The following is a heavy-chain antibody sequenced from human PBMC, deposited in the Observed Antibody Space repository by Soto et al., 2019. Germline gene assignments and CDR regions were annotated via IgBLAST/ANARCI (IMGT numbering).Heavy chain of an antibody. V-gene: IGHV3-74*01. CDR3: ARGPRGLYHHDY. CDR1: GFTFSGDW. Sequence: EVQLVESGGGLVQPGGSLRLSCAASGFTFSGDWMHWVRQAAGKGLVWVSRINMDGSSTNYADSVKGRFTISRANSKNTLYLQMNSLRVDDTAVYYCARGPRGLYHHDYWGQGALVTVSS. CDR2: INMDGSST. D-gene: IGHD2-2*01. J-gene: IGHJ4*02.